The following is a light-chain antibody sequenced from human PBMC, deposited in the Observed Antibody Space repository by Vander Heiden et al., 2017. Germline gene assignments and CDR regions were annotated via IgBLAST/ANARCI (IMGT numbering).Light chain of an antibody. Sequence: QSALTQPPSASGSPGQSVTISCTGASSDVGTYNYVSWYQQHTGKAPNPMIYEVSNRPSGVPYRFSGSKSGNTASLTVSGLQPEDEADYYCSSYAGSNTYVFGTGTKVTVL. CDR1: SSDVGTYNY. J-gene: IGLJ1*01. CDR3: SSYAGSNTYV. V-gene: IGLV2-8*01. CDR2: EVS.